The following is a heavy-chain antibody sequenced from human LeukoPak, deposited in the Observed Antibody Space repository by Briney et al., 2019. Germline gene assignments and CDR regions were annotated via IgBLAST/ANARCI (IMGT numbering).Heavy chain of an antibody. CDR3: ARDLGDIVVVPAAINLIYYGMDV. Sequence: GRSLRLSCAASGFTFSSYAMHWVRQAPGKGLEWVAVISYDGSNKYYADSVKGRFTISRDNSKNTLYLQMNSLRAEDTAVYHCARDLGDIVVVPAAINLIYYGMDVWGQGTTVTVSS. J-gene: IGHJ6*02. D-gene: IGHD2-2*01. CDR1: GFTFSSYA. V-gene: IGHV3-30-3*01. CDR2: ISYDGSNK.